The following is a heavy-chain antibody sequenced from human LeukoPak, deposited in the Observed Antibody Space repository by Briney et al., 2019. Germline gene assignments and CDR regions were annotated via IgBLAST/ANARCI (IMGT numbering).Heavy chain of an antibody. J-gene: IGHJ4*02. D-gene: IGHD6-19*01. CDR1: GDSITSYY. CDR2: IYYTGKT. CDR3: VKPRVGVAGFFDY. V-gene: IGHV4-59*01. Sequence: SETLSLTCTVSGDSITSYYWSWIRQPPGKGLEWIWYIYYTGKTDYNPSLKSRVTISLDTSKNQFSLKLTSVTAADTALYYCVKPRVGVAGFFDYWGQGTLVTVSS.